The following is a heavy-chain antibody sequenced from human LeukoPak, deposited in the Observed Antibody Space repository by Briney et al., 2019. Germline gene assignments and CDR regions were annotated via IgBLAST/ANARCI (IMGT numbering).Heavy chain of an antibody. CDR1: GGSISSYY. CDR3: ARDNPAICGGDCYSGDAFDI. V-gene: IGHV4-59*12. J-gene: IGHJ3*02. CDR2: IYYSGST. D-gene: IGHD2-21*02. Sequence: PSETLSLTCTVSGGSISSYYWSWIRQPPGKGLEWIGYIYYSGSTNYNPSLKSRVTISVDTSKNQFSLKLSSVTAADTAVYYCARDNPAICGGDCYSGDAFDIWGQGTMVTVSS.